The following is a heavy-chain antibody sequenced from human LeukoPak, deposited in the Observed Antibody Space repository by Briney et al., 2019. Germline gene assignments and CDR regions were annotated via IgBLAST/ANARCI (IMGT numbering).Heavy chain of an antibody. J-gene: IGHJ5*02. D-gene: IGHD2-2*02. Sequence: GGSLGLSCAASGFTFSSYAMSWVRQAPGKGLEWVSAISGSGGTTYYADSVKGRFTISRDNSKNTLYLEINSLRAEDTAIYHCAKDSGEYCSSTSCYSFRYNWFDPWGQGTLVTVSS. CDR1: GFTFSSYA. CDR2: ISGSGGTT. V-gene: IGHV3-23*01. CDR3: AKDSGEYCSSTSCYSFRYNWFDP.